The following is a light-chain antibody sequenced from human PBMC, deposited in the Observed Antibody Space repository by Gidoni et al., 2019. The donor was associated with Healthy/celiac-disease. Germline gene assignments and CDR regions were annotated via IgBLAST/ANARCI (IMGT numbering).Light chain of an antibody. J-gene: IGKJ4*01. CDR1: QSISSY. CDR3: QQSYSALT. V-gene: IGKV1-39*01. Sequence: DIQMTQSPSSLSASVGDRVTITCRASQSISSYLNWYQQKPGKAPQLLIYAASSLQSWVPSRFSGSGSGTDFNLTISSLQPEGFATYYCQQSYSALTFGGGTKVEIK. CDR2: AAS.